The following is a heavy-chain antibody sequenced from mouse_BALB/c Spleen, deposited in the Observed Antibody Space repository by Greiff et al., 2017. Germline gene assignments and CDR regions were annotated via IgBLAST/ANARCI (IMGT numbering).Heavy chain of an antibody. Sequence: VQGVESGPGLVAPSQSLSITCTVSGFSLTSYGVHWVRQPPGKGLEWLGVIWAGGSTNYNSALMSRLSVSKDNSKSQVFLKMNSLQTDDTAMYYCARGMITTSYFDYWGQGTTLTVSS. CDR3: ARGMITTSYFDY. D-gene: IGHD2-4*01. CDR1: GFSLTSYG. V-gene: IGHV2-9*02. J-gene: IGHJ2*01. CDR2: IWAGGST.